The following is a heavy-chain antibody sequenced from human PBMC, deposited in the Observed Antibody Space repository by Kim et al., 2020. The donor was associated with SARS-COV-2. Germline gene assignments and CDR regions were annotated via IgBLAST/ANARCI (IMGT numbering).Heavy chain of an antibody. D-gene: IGHD2-8*01. J-gene: IGHJ4*01. V-gene: IGHV3-74*01. CDR3: GREGTMGSNRRTNDFDY. CDR2: INSNGSST. Sequence: GGSLRLSCAASGFTFSSYWMHWVRQAPGKGLGWVSRINSNGSSTSYADSVKGRFTISRDNAKNTLYLQMNSLRAEDTAVYYCGREGTMGSNRRTNDFDY. CDR1: GFTFSSYW.